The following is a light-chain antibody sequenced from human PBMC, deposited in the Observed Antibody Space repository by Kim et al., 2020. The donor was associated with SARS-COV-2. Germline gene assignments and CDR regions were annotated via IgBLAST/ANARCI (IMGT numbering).Light chain of an antibody. CDR1: SRRSYY. V-gene: IGLV3-19*01. J-gene: IGLJ2*01. Sequence: VGLGQTVRITCQGDSRRSYYATWYQQKPGQAPVLVIYGRNSRPSGIPDRFSGSSSGNTASLTITGTQAGDEADYYCNSRDSNDNVVFGGGTQLTVL. CDR3: NSRDSNDNVV. CDR2: GRN.